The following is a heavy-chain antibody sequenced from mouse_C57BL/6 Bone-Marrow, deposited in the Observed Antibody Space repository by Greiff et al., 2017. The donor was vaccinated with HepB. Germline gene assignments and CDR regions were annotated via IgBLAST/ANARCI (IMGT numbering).Heavy chain of an antibody. D-gene: IGHD1-1*01. CDR1: GYSITSGYD. V-gene: IGHV3-1*01. Sequence: EVKVVESGPGMVKPSQSLSLTCTVTGYSITSGYDWHWIRHFPGNKLEWMGYISYSGSTNYNPSLKSRISITHDTSKNHFFLKLNSVTTADTATYYCARGGDYYGSYYFDYWGQGTTLTVSS. J-gene: IGHJ2*01. CDR3: ARGGDYYGSYYFDY. CDR2: ISYSGST.